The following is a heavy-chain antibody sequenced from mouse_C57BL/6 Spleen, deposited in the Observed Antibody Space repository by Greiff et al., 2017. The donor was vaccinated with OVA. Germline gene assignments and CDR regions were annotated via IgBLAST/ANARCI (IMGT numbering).Heavy chain of an antibody. Sequence: EVQLVESGGGLVKPGGSLKLSCAASGFTFSSYAMSWVRQTPEKRLAWVATISDGGSYTYYPDNVKGRFTISRDNAKNNLYLQMSHLKSEDTAMYYCAREQIYYGNYRAMDYWGQGTSVTVSS. CDR2: ISDGGSYT. V-gene: IGHV5-4*01. CDR3: AREQIYYGNYRAMDY. D-gene: IGHD2-1*01. CDR1: GFTFSSYA. J-gene: IGHJ4*01.